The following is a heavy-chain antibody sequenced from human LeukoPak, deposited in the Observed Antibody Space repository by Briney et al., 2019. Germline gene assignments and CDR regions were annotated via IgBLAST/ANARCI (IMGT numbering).Heavy chain of an antibody. J-gene: IGHJ3*01. Sequence: ASVKVSCKASGYTFTSYYMHWVRQAPGQGLECMGWISPNSGGTNYAQKFQGRITMTGDTSISTGYMELSSLRSDDTAVYYCARELGGNAFDVGGQGTMVIVSS. CDR1: GYTFTSYY. CDR3: ARELGGNAFDV. CDR2: ISPNSGGT. V-gene: IGHV1-2*02. D-gene: IGHD7-27*01.